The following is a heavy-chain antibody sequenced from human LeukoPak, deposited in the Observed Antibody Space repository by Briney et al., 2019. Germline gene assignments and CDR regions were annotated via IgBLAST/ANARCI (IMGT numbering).Heavy chain of an antibody. Sequence: SETLSLTCTLSGGSISHYYSSWLRQPPGQGLEWLGYTYYSGSPNNNPSPKSRVPISVDTSQNHYSLKLRAVAAADTAVYYCARWGSGGWYVLDYWGQGTLVTVSS. V-gene: IGHV4-59*12. CDR2: TYYSGSP. CDR1: GGSISHYY. D-gene: IGHD6-19*01. J-gene: IGHJ4*02. CDR3: ARWGSGGWYVLDY.